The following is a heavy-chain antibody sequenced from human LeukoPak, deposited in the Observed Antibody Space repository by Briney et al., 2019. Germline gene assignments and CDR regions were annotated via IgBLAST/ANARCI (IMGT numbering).Heavy chain of an antibody. Sequence: PGGSLRLSCAASGFTFSSYWMHWVRQAPGKGLVWVSRINSDGSSTSYAGSVKGRFTISRDNAKNTLYLQMNSLRAEDTAVYYCASGVVVVAASRSSYYMDVWGKGTTVTVSS. CDR2: INSDGSST. J-gene: IGHJ6*03. D-gene: IGHD2-15*01. CDR3: ASGVVVVAASRSSYYMDV. V-gene: IGHV3-74*01. CDR1: GFTFSSYW.